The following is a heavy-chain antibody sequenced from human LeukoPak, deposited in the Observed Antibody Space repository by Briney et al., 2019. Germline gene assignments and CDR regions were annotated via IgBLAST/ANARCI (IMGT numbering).Heavy chain of an antibody. CDR3: ASSPPTGITVSYFDY. D-gene: IGHD3-16*01. CDR1: GFTFSSYG. J-gene: IGHJ4*02. CDR2: LSDSGASK. Sequence: GGSLRLSCAASGFTFSSYGMTWVRQAPGKGLEWVSALSDSGASKYYADSVKGRFTISRDNSKNTLYLQMNSLRADDTAVYYCASSPPTGITVSYFDYWGQGTLVTVSS. V-gene: IGHV3-23*01.